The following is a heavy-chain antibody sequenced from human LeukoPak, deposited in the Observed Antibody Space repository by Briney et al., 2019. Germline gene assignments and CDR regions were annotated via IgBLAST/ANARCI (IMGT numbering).Heavy chain of an antibody. D-gene: IGHD3-16*01. CDR2: IRGSGGST. CDR1: GFTFSSYA. V-gene: IGHV3-23*01. CDR3: AKKGGEGRAVAFYYSDY. J-gene: IGHJ4*02. Sequence: TGGSLRLSCAASGFTFSSYAMSWVRQAPGKGLEWVSAIRGSGGSTYYADSVKGRFTISRDNSKNTVYLQMNSLRAEDTAVYYCAKKGGEGRAVAFYYSDYWGQGTLVTVSS.